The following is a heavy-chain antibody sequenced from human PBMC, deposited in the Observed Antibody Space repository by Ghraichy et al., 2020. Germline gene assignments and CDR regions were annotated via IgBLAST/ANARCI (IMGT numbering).Heavy chain of an antibody. CDR2: IKQDGSEK. CDR3: ARKAGYSYGDY. Sequence: GESPNISCAASGFTFGTYWMSWVRQAPGKGLEWVANIKQDGSEKYYVDSVKGRFTISRDNAKNSLYLQMNSLRDEDTAVYYCARKAGYSYGDYWGQGTLVTVSS. CDR1: GFTFGTYW. V-gene: IGHV3-7*01. D-gene: IGHD5-18*01. J-gene: IGHJ4*02.